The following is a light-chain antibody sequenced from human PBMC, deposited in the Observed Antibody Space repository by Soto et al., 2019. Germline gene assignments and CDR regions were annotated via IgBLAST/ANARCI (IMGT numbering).Light chain of an antibody. V-gene: IGLV2-14*01. CDR1: RTDVGGYNY. J-gene: IGLJ2*01. CDR3: SSYTSSVSVV. Sequence: QSALTQPASVSGSPGQSITISCTGTRTDVGGYNYISWYQQHPGTAPKLIIYEVKNRPSGVSNRFSGSKSGNTASLTISGLQAEDEADYYCSSYTSSVSVVFGGGTKLTVL. CDR2: EVK.